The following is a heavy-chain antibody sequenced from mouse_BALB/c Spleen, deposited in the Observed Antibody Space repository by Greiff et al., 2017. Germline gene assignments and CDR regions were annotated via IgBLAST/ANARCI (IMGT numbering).Heavy chain of an antibody. Sequence: EVQLQQSGPGLVKPSQSLSLTCSVTGYSITSGYYWNWIRQFPGNKLEWMGYISYDGSNNYNPSLKNRISITRDTSKNQFFLKLNSVTTEDTATYYCAREKYGYFDYWGQGTTLTVSS. CDR2: ISYDGSN. D-gene: IGHD2-10*02. V-gene: IGHV3-6*02. CDR1: GYSITSGYY. CDR3: AREKYGYFDY. J-gene: IGHJ2*01.